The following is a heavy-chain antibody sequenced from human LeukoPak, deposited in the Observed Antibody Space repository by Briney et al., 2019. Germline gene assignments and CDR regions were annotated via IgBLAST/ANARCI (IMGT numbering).Heavy chain of an antibody. D-gene: IGHD3-9*01. CDR2: INPNSGGT. V-gene: IGHV1-2*02. J-gene: IGHJ4*02. Sequence: ASVKVSCKASGYTFTGYYMHWVRQAPGQGLEWMGWINPNSGGTKYAQKFQGRVTMTRDTSISTAYMGVSRLTSDDTAVYYCARRVVLTAYDYWGQGTLVTVSS. CDR1: GYTFTGYY. CDR3: ARRVVLTAYDY.